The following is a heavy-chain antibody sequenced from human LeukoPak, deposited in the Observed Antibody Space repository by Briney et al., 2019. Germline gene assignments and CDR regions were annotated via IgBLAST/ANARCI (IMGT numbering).Heavy chain of an antibody. CDR3: AGEAVIAYFDY. J-gene: IGHJ4*02. Sequence: SETLSLTCTVSGGSISSYYWSWIRQPPGKGLEWIGYIYYSGSTNYNPSLKSRVTISVDTSKNQFSLKLSSVTAADTAVYYCAGEAVIAYFDYWGQGTLVTVSS. CDR2: IYYSGST. D-gene: IGHD2-21*01. V-gene: IGHV4-59*01. CDR1: GGSISSYY.